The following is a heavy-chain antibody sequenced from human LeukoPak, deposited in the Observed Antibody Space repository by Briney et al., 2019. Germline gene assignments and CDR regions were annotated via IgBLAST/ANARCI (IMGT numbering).Heavy chain of an antibody. CDR3: ARGGRYYDSSGYSSGHAFDI. Sequence: ASVKVSCKASGGTFSSYAIGWVRQAPGQGLEWMGGIIPIFGTANYAQKFQGRVTITADESTSTAYMELSSLRSEDTAVYYCARGGRYYDSSGYSSGHAFDIWGQGTMVTVSS. CDR1: GGTFSSYA. CDR2: IIPIFGTA. J-gene: IGHJ3*02. D-gene: IGHD3-22*01. V-gene: IGHV1-69*13.